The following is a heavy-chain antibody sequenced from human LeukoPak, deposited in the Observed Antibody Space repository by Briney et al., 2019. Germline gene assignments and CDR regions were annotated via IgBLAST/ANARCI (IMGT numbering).Heavy chain of an antibody. V-gene: IGHV4-4*09. CDR3: ARLPQRRSNWHSY. J-gene: IGHJ4*02. CDR1: GSISCYY. D-gene: IGHD6-13*01. CDR2: IYTSGSA. Sequence: SETLSLTCAVSGSISCYYWSWIRQPPGKGLEWIGYIYTSGSANYNPSLKSRVTISVDTSKNQFSLKLSSVTAADTAVYYCARLPQRRSNWHSYWGQGTLVTVSS.